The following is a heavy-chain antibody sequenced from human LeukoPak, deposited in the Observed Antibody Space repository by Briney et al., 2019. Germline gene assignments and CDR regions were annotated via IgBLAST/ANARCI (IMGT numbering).Heavy chain of an antibody. D-gene: IGHD3-22*01. Sequence: ASVKVSCKASGYTFTSYYMHWVRQAPGQGLEWMGIINPSGGSTSYAQKFQGRVTMTRDTSTSTVYMELSSLRSEDTAVYYCARVVLDHYYDSSGYLGTLDYWGQGTLVTVSS. J-gene: IGHJ4*02. CDR1: GYTFTSYY. CDR3: ARVVLDHYYDSSGYLGTLDY. CDR2: INPSGGST. V-gene: IGHV1-46*01.